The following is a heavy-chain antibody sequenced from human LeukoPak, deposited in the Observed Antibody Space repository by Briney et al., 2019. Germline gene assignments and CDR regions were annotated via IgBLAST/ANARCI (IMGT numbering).Heavy chain of an antibody. CDR3: ARIGTAARLNWFDP. CDR1: GGSIDSGGYY. D-gene: IGHD6-6*01. V-gene: IGHV4-31*03. J-gene: IGHJ5*02. Sequence: SQTLSLTSSVSGGSIDSGGYYWSWIRQHPEKGLEWIGHIYYSGRTYQNPSLKSRVFISVDTSKNQFSLNLSSVTAADTAVYFCARIGTAARLNWFDPWGQGTLVTVSS. CDR2: IYYSGRT.